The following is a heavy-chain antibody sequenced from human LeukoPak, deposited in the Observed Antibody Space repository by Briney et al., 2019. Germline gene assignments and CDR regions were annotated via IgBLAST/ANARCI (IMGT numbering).Heavy chain of an antibody. V-gene: IGHV4-34*01. Sequence: SETLSLTCAVHGGSFSGYYWSWIRQPPGKGLEWIGEINHSGSTNYNPSLKSRVTISVDTSKNQFSLKLSSVTAADTAVYYCARGEYYDFWSGYPGDYYYGMDVWGQGTAVTVSS. CDR2: INHSGST. CDR1: GGSFSGYY. J-gene: IGHJ6*02. D-gene: IGHD3-3*01. CDR3: ARGEYYDFWSGYPGDYYYGMDV.